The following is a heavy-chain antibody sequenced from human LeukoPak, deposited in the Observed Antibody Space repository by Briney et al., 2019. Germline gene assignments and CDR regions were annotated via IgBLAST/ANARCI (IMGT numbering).Heavy chain of an antibody. Sequence: GGSLRLSCAASGFTFSNAWMSWVRQAPGKGLEWVGRIKSKTDGGTTDYAAPVKGRFTISRDDSKNTLYLQMNSLKTEETAVYSCTTQGPYCSSTSCYSIDCWGQGTLVTVSS. D-gene: IGHD2-2*01. CDR2: IKSKTDGGTT. J-gene: IGHJ4*02. CDR3: TTQGPYCSSTSCYSIDC. CDR1: GFTFSNAW. V-gene: IGHV3-15*01.